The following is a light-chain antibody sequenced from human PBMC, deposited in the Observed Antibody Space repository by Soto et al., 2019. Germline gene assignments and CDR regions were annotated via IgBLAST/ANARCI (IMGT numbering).Light chain of an antibody. CDR1: SSNIETNP. J-gene: IGLJ2*01. Sequence: QSVLTQPPSASGTPGQRVTFSCSGSSSNIETNPVNWYQQLPGTAPKLLIYSNDQRPSAVPGRFSGSKSGTSASLAISGLLSEDEADYYCATWDDSLNVVFGGGTQLTVL. CDR2: SND. CDR3: ATWDDSLNVV. V-gene: IGLV1-44*01.